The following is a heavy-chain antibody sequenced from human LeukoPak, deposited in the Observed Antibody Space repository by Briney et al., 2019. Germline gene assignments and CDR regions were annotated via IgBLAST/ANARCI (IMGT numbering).Heavy chain of an antibody. J-gene: IGHJ6*03. D-gene: IGHD3-3*01. CDR2: INITVNT. Sequence: PSETPSLTCGVAGGSSSGVYWNSIRHTPREGQERSGEINITVNTTYNPPLTDYHPSLKSRVTISVDSSKNELSLKVSSVTAADTGVYYCARVRHDPLEYGYYMDLWGKGTTVTVSS. V-gene: IGHV4-34*01. CDR3: ARVRHDPLEYGYYMDL. CDR1: GGSSSGVY.